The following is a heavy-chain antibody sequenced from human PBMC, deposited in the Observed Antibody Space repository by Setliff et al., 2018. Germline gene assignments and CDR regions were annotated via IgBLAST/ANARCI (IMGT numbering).Heavy chain of an antibody. J-gene: IGHJ5*02. D-gene: IGHD3-16*01. CDR2: IYDRGST. CDR3: ARGFTAQPAMLRGNWFDP. V-gene: IGHV4-39*07. CDR1: GGSISSSTNY. Sequence: PSETLSLTCTVSGGSISSSTNYWGWIRQPPGKGLEWIGHIYDRGSTHYNPSLKSRVTISGDTSKSQSSLKLSSVTAADTAVYYCARGFTAQPAMLRGNWFDPWGRGTLVTVSS.